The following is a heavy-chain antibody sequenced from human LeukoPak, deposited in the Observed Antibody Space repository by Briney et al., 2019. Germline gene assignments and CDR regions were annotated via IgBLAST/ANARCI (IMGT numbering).Heavy chain of an antibody. CDR3: VKGFVHPTYYFDY. J-gene: IGHJ4*02. D-gene: IGHD3-10*01. V-gene: IGHV3-23*01. CDR2: ITGSGDGT. CDR1: GFTFSNYA. Sequence: GGSLRLSCAASGFTFSNYAMMWVRQAPGKRLEWVSSITGSGDGTYYADSVRGRFTISRDNSENTLYLQLDSPRAEDTAVYFCVKGFVHPTYYFDYWGQGTLVTVSS.